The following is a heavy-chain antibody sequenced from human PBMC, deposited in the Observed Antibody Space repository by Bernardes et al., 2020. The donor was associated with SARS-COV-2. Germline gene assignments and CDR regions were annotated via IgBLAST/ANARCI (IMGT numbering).Heavy chain of an antibody. CDR2: ISYDGGLT. Sequence: GVSLRLSCAASGFTFSRSGMRWVRQAPGKGLEWVSAISYDGGLTKYTDSVKGRFTISRDTSKNTLYLRMNSLRAEDTAVYYCARRAEKISGYVHLYFDYWGQGTLVTVSS. V-gene: IGHV3-23*01. D-gene: IGHD3-22*01. CDR1: GFTFSRSG. J-gene: IGHJ4*02. CDR3: ARRAEKISGYVHLYFDY.